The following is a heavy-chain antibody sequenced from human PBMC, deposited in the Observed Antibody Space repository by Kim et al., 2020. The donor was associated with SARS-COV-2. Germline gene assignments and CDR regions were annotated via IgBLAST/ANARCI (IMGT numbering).Heavy chain of an antibody. V-gene: IGHV3-23*01. CDR3: AKARGNVLRFLEWLSPFDP. D-gene: IGHD3-3*01. Sequence: GGSLRLSCAASGFTFSSYAMSWVRQAPGKGLEWVSAISGSGGSTYYADFEKGRFTTYRDTSKNTLYLQMNSLRAEDTAVYYCAKARGNVLRFLEWLSPFDPWGQGTLVTVSS. J-gene: IGHJ5*02. CDR2: ISGSGGST. CDR1: GFTFSSYA.